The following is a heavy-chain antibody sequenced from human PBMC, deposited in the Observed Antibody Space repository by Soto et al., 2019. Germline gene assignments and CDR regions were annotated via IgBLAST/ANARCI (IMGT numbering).Heavy chain of an antibody. CDR2: IYWDDDK. J-gene: IGHJ3*02. D-gene: IGHD3-9*01. Sequence: QITLKESGPTLVKPTQTLTLTCTFSGFSLSTSGVGVGWIRQPPGKALEWLALIYWDDDKRYSPSLKSRLTITKDTSKNQVVLTMTNMDPVDTATYYCAPQGILTGSGAFDILGQGTMVTVSS. CDR3: APQGILTGSGAFDI. CDR1: GFSLSTSGVG. V-gene: IGHV2-5*02.